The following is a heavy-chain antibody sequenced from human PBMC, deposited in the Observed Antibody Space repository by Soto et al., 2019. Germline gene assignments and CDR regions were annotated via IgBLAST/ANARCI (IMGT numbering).Heavy chain of an antibody. CDR2: FDPEDGET. Sequence: VASVKVSCKVSGYTLTELSMHWVRQAPGKGLEWMGGFDPEDGETIYAQKFQGRVTMTEDTSTDTAYMELSSLRSEDTAVYYCATPGGSYPHYIGAFDIWGQGTMVTVSS. CDR3: ATPGGSYPHYIGAFDI. D-gene: IGHD1-26*01. V-gene: IGHV1-24*01. J-gene: IGHJ3*02. CDR1: GYTLTELS.